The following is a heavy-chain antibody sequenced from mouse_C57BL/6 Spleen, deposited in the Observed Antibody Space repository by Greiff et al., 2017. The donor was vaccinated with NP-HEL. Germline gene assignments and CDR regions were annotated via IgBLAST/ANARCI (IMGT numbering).Heavy chain of an antibody. D-gene: IGHD1-1*01. CDR2: IDPSDSYT. J-gene: IGHJ2*01. CDR1: GYTFTSYW. CDR3: ARGTTVVADY. V-gene: IGHV1-69*01. Sequence: QVQLQQPGAELVMPGASVKLSCKASGYTFTSYWMHWVKQRPGQGLEWIGEIDPSDSYTNYNQKFKGKSTLTVDKSSSTAYMQLSSLTSEDSAVYYCARGTTVVADYWGQGTTFTVSS.